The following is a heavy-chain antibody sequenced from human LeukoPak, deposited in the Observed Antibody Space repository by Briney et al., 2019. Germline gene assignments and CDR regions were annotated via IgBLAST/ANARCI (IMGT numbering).Heavy chain of an antibody. CDR2: ISYDGSNK. Sequence: PGGSLRLSCAASGFTFSSYGMHWVRQAPGKGLEWVAVISYDGSNKYYADSVKGRFTISRDNSKNTLYLQMNSLRAEDTAVYYCAKDAEWLVTALDYWGQGTLVTVSS. V-gene: IGHV3-30*18. CDR1: GFTFSSYG. D-gene: IGHD6-19*01. J-gene: IGHJ4*02. CDR3: AKDAEWLVTALDY.